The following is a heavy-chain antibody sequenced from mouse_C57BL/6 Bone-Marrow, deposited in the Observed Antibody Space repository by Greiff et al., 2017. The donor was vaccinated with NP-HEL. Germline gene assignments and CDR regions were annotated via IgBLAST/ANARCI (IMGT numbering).Heavy chain of an antibody. CDR3: ARDLAWFAY. CDR1: GFTFSSYA. Sequence: EVKLMESGGGLVKPGGSLKLSCAASGFTFSSYAMSWVRQTPEKRLEWVATISDGGSYTYYPDNVKGRFTISRDNAKNNLYLQMSHLKSEETAMYYCARDLAWFAYWGQGTLVTVSA. V-gene: IGHV5-4*01. CDR2: ISDGGSYT. J-gene: IGHJ3*01.